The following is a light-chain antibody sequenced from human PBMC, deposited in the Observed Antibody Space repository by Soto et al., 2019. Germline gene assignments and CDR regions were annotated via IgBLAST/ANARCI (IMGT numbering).Light chain of an antibody. Sequence: QSVLTQPASVSGSPGQSITISCTGTSSDVGSYNLVSWYQQHPGKAPKLMIYEVSKRPSGVSNRFSGSKSGNTASLTSSGLQAEDEADYYCCSYAGSVVFGGGTKLTVL. J-gene: IGLJ2*01. CDR3: CSYAGSVV. V-gene: IGLV2-23*02. CDR1: SSDVGSYNL. CDR2: EVS.